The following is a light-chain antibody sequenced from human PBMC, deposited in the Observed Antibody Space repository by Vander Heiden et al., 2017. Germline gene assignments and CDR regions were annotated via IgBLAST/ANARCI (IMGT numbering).Light chain of an antibody. V-gene: IGKV4-1*01. J-gene: IGKJ1*01. CDR2: WAS. CDR3: QQYYSTPPT. CDR1: QSVLYRSNNKNY. Sequence: DIVMTQSPDSLAVSLGERATINCKSSQSVLYRSNNKNYLAWYQQKPGQTPKLLIYWASTRESGVPDRFSGSGSGTDFTLTISSLQAEDVAVYYCQQYYSTPPTFGQGTKVEIK.